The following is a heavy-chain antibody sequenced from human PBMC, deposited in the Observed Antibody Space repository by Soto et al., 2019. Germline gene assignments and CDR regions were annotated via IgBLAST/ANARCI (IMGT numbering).Heavy chain of an antibody. CDR2: ISAYKTNI. D-gene: IGHD3-10*01. V-gene: IGHV1-18*01. CDR1: GYTFPNYG. CDR3: VRDLDGSGAYYTDF. Sequence: ASVKVSCKASGYTFPNYGITWVRQAPGQGLEWMGWISAYKTNIKYAQKFQGRVTLTTDTSTSTAYMELRSLRSDDTAIYYCVRDLDGSGAYYTDFWGQGTLVTVSS. J-gene: IGHJ4*02.